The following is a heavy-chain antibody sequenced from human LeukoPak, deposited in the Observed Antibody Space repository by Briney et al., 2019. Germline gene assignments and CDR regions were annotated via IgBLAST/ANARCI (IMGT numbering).Heavy chain of an antibody. CDR3: AREVAVAGTPSHFDY. CDR1: GYSIRSIFY. D-gene: IGHD6-19*01. Sequence: SETLSLTCTVSGYSIRSIFYWGWIRQPPGKGLEWIGSIYHIGNTYYNPSLKSRVTISVDTSKNLFSLKLRSVTAADSAVYYCAREVAVAGTPSHFDYWGQGTLVTVSS. V-gene: IGHV4-38-2*02. CDR2: IYHIGNT. J-gene: IGHJ4*02.